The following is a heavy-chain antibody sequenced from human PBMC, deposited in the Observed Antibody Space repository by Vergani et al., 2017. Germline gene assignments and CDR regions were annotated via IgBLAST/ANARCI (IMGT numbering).Heavy chain of an antibody. D-gene: IGHD2-2*01. Sequence: VQLLESGGGLVQPGGSLRLSCAASGFTFSTYAMTWVRQAPGKGLEWIGSMFYTGSTYYNPSLKSRVTISIDTPKNQFSLKLTSVTAADTAVYRCVCRATSPPRCFDCWGQGTLVIVSS. CDR1: GFTFSTYA. CDR3: VCRATSPPRCFDC. CDR2: MFYTGST. V-gene: IGHV4-59*05. J-gene: IGHJ4*02.